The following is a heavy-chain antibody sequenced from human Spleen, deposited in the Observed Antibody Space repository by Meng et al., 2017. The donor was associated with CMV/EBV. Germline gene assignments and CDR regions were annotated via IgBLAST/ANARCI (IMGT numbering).Heavy chain of an antibody. Sequence: GESLKISCAASGFTFSRFWMTWVRQAPGKGLEWVANIKQDGSEKYYVDSVKGQFTISRDNAKNSLYLQMNSLRAEDTAVYYCAREKLSTHDYWGQGTLVTVSS. CDR3: AREKLSTHDY. V-gene: IGHV3-7*01. CDR1: GFTFSRFW. D-gene: IGHD3-10*01. J-gene: IGHJ4*02. CDR2: IKQDGSEK.